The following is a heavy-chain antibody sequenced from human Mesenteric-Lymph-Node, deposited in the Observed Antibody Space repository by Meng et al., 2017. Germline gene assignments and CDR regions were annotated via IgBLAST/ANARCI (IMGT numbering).Heavy chain of an antibody. CDR2: IHHSGST. J-gene: IGHJ4*02. CDR3: ARSLPYYDGSGHWYHFDY. D-gene: IGHD3-22*01. Sequence: VRLQGSGPGLVKPSGTLSLTCAVSGASISSNNWWSWVRQSPGKGLEWIGEIHHSGSTNYNPSLKSRVTISVDKSKNQFSLKLSAVTAADTAVYYCARSLPYYDGSGHWYHFDYWGQGTLVTASS. CDR1: GASISSNNW. V-gene: IGHV4-4*02.